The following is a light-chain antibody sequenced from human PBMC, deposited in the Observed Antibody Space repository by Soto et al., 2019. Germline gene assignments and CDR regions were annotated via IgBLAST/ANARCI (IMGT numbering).Light chain of an antibody. J-gene: IGKJ1*01. Sequence: ETVLTQSPGTLSLSPGERATLSCRASQTIRSNYLAWYRQTPGQAPRLLIYGASNRATGIPDRFSGSGSGTDFTLSISRLETEDFAVYYCQQYGNSLWTSGQGTKVEIK. V-gene: IGKV3-20*01. CDR1: QTIRSNY. CDR2: GAS. CDR3: QQYGNSLWT.